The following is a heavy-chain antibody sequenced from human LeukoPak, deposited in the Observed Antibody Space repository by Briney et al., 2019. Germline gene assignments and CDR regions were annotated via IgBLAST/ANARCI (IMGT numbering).Heavy chain of an antibody. D-gene: IGHD1-14*01. Sequence: GGSLRLSCAASGFTFSSYSMNWVRQAPGKGLEWVSSISSSSSYIYYADSVKGRFTISRDNAKNSLYLQMNSLRAEDTAVHYCAREGNPSYFDYWGQGTLVTVSS. CDR1: GFTFSSYS. V-gene: IGHV3-21*01. J-gene: IGHJ4*02. CDR2: ISSSSSYI. CDR3: AREGNPSYFDY.